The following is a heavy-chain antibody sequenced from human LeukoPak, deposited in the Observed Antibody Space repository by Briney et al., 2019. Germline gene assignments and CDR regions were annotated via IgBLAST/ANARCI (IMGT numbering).Heavy chain of an antibody. CDR1: GGSISSYY. Sequence: SETLSLTCIVSGGSISSYYWSWIRQPPGRGLEWIGFIYYRGRTNYNPSLKSRVTISVDTSKSQFSLKLNSVTAADTAVYYCARGSYNFDYWGQGTLVTVSS. CDR3: ARGSYNFDY. D-gene: IGHD3-10*01. CDR2: IYYRGRT. V-gene: IGHV4-59*01. J-gene: IGHJ4*02.